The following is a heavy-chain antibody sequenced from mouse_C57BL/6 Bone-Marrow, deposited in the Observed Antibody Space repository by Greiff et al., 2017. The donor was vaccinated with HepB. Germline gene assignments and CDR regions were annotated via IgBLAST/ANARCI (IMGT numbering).Heavy chain of an antibody. CDR3: ARDYREGYFDY. D-gene: IGHD5-5*01. CDR2: ISDGGSYT. V-gene: IGHV5-4*01. Sequence: DVKLVESGGGLVKPGGSLKLSCAASGFTFSSYAMSWVRQTPEKRLEWVATISDGGSYTYYPDNVKGRFTISRDNAKNNPYLQMSHLKSEDTAMYYCARDYREGYFDYWGQGTTLTVSS. J-gene: IGHJ2*01. CDR1: GFTFSSYA.